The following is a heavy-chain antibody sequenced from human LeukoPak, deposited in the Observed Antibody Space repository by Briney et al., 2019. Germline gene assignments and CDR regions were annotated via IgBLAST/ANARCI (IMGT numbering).Heavy chain of an antibody. J-gene: IGHJ4*02. Sequence: GGSLRLSCAASGFTFSNSGMNWVRQAPGKGLEWVSTISGSGDSTYYADSVKGRFTSSRDNSKNTLYLQMNSLRAEDTAVYYCAKPYGDYVSPENYYFDYWGQGTLVTVSS. V-gene: IGHV3-23*01. CDR1: GFTFSNSG. D-gene: IGHD4-17*01. CDR3: AKPYGDYVSPENYYFDY. CDR2: ISGSGDST.